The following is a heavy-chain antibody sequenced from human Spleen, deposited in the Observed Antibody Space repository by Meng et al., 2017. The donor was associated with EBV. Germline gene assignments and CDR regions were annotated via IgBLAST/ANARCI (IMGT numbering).Heavy chain of an antibody. CDR2: ISAYDGYT. CDR1: NNTFSMCG. CDR3: ATTQGLANWFDP. V-gene: IGHV1-18*01. J-gene: IGHJ5*02. D-gene: IGHD6-19*01. Sequence: QVDVGEFGAWVKKPCGLVKVSCKPLNNTFSMCGGTWVRQAPGQGLEWMGWISAYDGYTDYAKKFQGRLTMTTDTSTTTAYMELQSLTYDDTAVYYCATTQGLANWFDPWGQGTLVTVSS.